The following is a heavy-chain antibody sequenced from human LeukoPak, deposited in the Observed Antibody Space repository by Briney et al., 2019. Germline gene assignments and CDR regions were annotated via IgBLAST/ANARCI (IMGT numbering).Heavy chain of an antibody. J-gene: IGHJ1*01. Sequence: PGGSLRLSCAASGFTFSDYYMSWIRQAPGKGLEWVSYISSSGSTIYYADSVKGRFTISRDNAKNSLYLQMNSLRAEDTAVYYCARDRAGTRDAEYFQHWGQGTLVTVSS. CDR2: ISSSGSTI. CDR1: GFTFSDYY. V-gene: IGHV3-11*01. CDR3: ARDRAGTRDAEYFQH. D-gene: IGHD2-2*01.